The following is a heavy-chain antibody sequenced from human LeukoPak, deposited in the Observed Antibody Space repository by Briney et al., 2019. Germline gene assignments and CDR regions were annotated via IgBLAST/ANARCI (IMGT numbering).Heavy chain of an antibody. CDR1: GGTFSSYA. D-gene: IGHD3-3*01. CDR3: ARGLRFLEGRDYYYMDV. J-gene: IGHJ6*03. Sequence: EASVKVSCKASGGTFSSYAISWVRQATGQGLEWMGWINPNSGNTGYTQKFQGRVTITRNTSIGTAYMELSSLKSEDTAVYYCARGLRFLEGRDYYYMDVWGKGTTVIVSS. V-gene: IGHV1-8*03. CDR2: INPNSGNT.